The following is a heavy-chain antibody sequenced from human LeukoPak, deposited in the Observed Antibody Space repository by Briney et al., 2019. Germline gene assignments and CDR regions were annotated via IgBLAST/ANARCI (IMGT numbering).Heavy chain of an antibody. CDR3: AREAAAGIPTWFDP. J-gene: IGHJ5*02. Sequence: SEALSLTRIVSRGSISSGGYYWSWIRHHPGKGLEWLGYIYYSGSTYYNPSLKSRVTISVDTSKNQFSLKLGSGTAADTAVYYCAREAAAGIPTWFDPWGQGTLVTVSS. V-gene: IGHV4-31*03. CDR1: RGSISSGGYY. CDR2: IYYSGST. D-gene: IGHD6-13*01.